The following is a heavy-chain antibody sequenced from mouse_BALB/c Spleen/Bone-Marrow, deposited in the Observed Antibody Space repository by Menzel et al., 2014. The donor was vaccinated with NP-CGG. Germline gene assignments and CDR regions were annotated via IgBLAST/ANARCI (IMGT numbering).Heavy chain of an antibody. V-gene: IGHV1-9*01. D-gene: IGHD2-3*01. Sequence: VHLVESGAELMKPGASVKMSCKATGYTFSDYWIEWVKQRPGHGLEWIGEILPGSGSTNCNEKFKGKATFTVEASSNTAYMHLSSLTSEDSAVYFCVRWGWSFDYWGQGTTLTVSS. CDR3: VRWGWSFDY. CDR1: GYTFSDYW. J-gene: IGHJ2*01. CDR2: ILPGSGST.